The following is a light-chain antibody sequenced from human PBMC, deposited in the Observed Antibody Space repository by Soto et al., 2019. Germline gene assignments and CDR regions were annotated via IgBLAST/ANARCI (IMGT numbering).Light chain of an antibody. CDR3: QKYDSAPYT. CDR2: AAS. CDR1: QDIRNY. V-gene: IGKV1-27*01. J-gene: IGKJ2*01. Sequence: DIPMTQSPSSLSASVGDTVTITCRASQDIRNYLAWYQQIPGRVPKLLIYAASTLQSGVPSRFSGSGSGTDFTLTISSLQPEDVATYYCQKYDSAPYTFGQGTKLEIK.